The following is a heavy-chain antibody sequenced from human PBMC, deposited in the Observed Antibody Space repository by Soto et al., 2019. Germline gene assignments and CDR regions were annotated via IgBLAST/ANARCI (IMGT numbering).Heavy chain of an antibody. CDR2: IWYDGSNK. CDR1: GFTFSTYG. J-gene: IGHJ6*02. CDR3: ARRNWNSDYYYGMDV. V-gene: IGHV3-33*01. D-gene: IGHD1-7*01. Sequence: QVQLVESGGGVVQPGRSLRLSCAASGFTFSTYGMHWVRQAPGKGLEWVAVIWYDGSNKYYADSVKGRFTISRDNSKNTLYLQMNSLSAEDTAVYYCARRNWNSDYYYGMDVWGQGTTVTVSS.